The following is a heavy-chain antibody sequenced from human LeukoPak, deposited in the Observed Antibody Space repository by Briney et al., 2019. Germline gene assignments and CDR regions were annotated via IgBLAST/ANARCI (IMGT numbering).Heavy chain of an antibody. V-gene: IGHV3-21*01. CDR3: ARDPSSSWYWTSGSPTYYFDY. CDR2: ISSSSSYI. Sequence: GGSLRLSCAASGFTFSSYSMKWVGQAPGKGREWVSSISSSSSYIYYADSVKRRFTISRDNAKNSLYLQMNSLRAEDTAVYYCARDPSSSWYWTSGSPTYYFDYWGQGTLVTVSS. D-gene: IGHD6-13*01. J-gene: IGHJ4*02. CDR1: GFTFSSYS.